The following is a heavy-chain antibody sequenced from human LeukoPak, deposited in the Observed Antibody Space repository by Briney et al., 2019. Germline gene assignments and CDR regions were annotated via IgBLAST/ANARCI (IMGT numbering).Heavy chain of an antibody. Sequence: SETLSLTCTVSGYSISSGYYWGWIRQSPGKGLEWIGSIYHSGRTYYNPSLKSRVSISIDTSKNQFSLKLSSVTAADTAVYYCASKYYYDSSGYFYVDYWGQGTLVTVSS. CDR3: ASKYYYDSSGYFYVDY. CDR2: IYHSGRT. D-gene: IGHD3-22*01. V-gene: IGHV4-38-2*02. CDR1: GYSISSGYY. J-gene: IGHJ4*02.